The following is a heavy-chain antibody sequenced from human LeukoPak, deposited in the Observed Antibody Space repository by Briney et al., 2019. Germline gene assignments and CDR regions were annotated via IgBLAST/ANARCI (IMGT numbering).Heavy chain of an antibody. CDR1: GFTFSDYY. V-gene: IGHV4-38-2*02. CDR3: AREADCSGGSCYQLRNWFDP. CDR2: IYYSGST. Sequence: GSLRLSGAASGFTFSDYYMSWLRQPPGKGLEWIGSIYYSGSTYYNPSLKSRVTISVDTSKNQFSLKLSSVTAADTAVYYCAREADCSGGSCYQLRNWFDPWGQGTLVTVSS. J-gene: IGHJ5*02. D-gene: IGHD2-15*01.